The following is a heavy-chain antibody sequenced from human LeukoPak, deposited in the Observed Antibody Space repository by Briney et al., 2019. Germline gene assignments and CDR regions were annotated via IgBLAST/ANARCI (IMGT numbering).Heavy chain of an antibody. CDR3: ATRTRSGYYYDSRNPGPTYFQH. CDR2: IIPIFGTA. D-gene: IGHD3-22*01. J-gene: IGHJ1*01. Sequence: SVKVSCKASGATFSSYAISWVRQAPGQGLEWMGGIIPIFGTANYAQKFQGRVTITTDESTSTAYMELSSLRSEDTAVYYCATRTRSGYYYDSRNPGPTYFQHWGQGTLVTVSS. V-gene: IGHV1-69*05. CDR1: GATFSSYA.